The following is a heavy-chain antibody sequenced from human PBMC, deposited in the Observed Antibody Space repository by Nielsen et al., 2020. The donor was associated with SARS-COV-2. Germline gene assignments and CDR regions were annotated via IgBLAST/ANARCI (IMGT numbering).Heavy chain of an antibody. V-gene: IGHV4-61*01. D-gene: IGHD3-22*01. CDR1: GGSVSSGSYY. CDR2: IYYSGST. CDR3: AREKKPAYYYDSSGWGWFDP. Sequence: SETLSLTCTVSGGSVSSGSYYWSWIREPPGKGLEWIGYIYYSGSTNYNPSLKSRVTISVDTSKNQFSLKLSSVTAADTAVYYCAREKKPAYYYDSSGWGWFDPWGQGTLVTVSS. J-gene: IGHJ5*02.